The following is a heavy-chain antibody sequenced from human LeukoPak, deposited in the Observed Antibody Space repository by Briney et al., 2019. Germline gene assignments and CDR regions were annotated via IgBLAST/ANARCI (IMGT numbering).Heavy chain of an antibody. J-gene: IGHJ5*02. Sequence: GGSLRLSCAASGFTFSSYGMHWVRQAPGKGLEWVAVIWYDGSNKYYADSVKGRFTISRDNSKSTLYLQMNSLGAEDTAVYYCARDRRVGPPSHWFDPWGQGTLVTVSS. CDR1: GFTFSSYG. CDR3: ARDRRVGPPSHWFDP. V-gene: IGHV3-33*01. CDR2: IWYDGSNK. D-gene: IGHD3-16*01.